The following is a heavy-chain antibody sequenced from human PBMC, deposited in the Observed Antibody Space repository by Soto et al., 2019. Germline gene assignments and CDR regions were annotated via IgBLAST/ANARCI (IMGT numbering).Heavy chain of an antibody. Sequence: TLSLTCTVSGGSISSGGYYWSWIRQHPGKGLEWIGYIYYSGSTYYNPSLKSRVTISVDTSKNQFSLKLSSVTAADTAVYYCARRTTKKTDYYFDYWGQGTLVTVSS. J-gene: IGHJ4*02. CDR2: IYYSGST. D-gene: IGHD1-7*01. CDR1: GGSISSGGYY. V-gene: IGHV4-31*03. CDR3: ARRTTKKTDYYFDY.